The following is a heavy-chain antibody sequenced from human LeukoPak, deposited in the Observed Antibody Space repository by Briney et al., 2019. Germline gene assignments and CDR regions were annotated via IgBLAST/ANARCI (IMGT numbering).Heavy chain of an antibody. Sequence: GGSLRLSCAASGFTFRNYAIHWVRQAPGKGLEWVAVISSDGTNKNYADSVKGRFTISRDKAKNTVYLQMNSLRAEDTAVYYCAGEEGAIPDAFDIWGQGTMVTVSS. CDR3: AGEEGAIPDAFDI. CDR2: ISSDGTNK. V-gene: IGHV3-30-3*01. D-gene: IGHD1-26*01. J-gene: IGHJ3*02. CDR1: GFTFRNYA.